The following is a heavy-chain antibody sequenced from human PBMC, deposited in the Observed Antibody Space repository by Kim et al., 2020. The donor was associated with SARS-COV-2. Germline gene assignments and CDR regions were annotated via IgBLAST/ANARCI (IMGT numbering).Heavy chain of an antibody. CDR3: ARQGGLVTTSYYYYYGMDV. V-gene: IGHV5-51*01. D-gene: IGHD4-4*01. Sequence: GESLKISCKGSGYSFTSYWIGWVRQMPGKGLEWMGIIYPGDSDTRYSPSFQGQVTISADKSISTAYLQWSSLKASDTAMYYCARQGGLVTTSYYYYYGMDVWGQGTTVTVSS. CDR2: IYPGDSDT. CDR1: GYSFTSYW. J-gene: IGHJ6*02.